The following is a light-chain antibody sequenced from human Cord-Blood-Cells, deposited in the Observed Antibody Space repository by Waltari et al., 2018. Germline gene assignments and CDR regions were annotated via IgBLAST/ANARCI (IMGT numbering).Light chain of an antibody. Sequence: QSALTQPASVSGSPVQSLTISCTGTSSDVGGYNYVSWYQQHPGKAPKLMIYDVSKRPSGVSNRFSGSKSGNTASLTISGLQAEEEADYYCSSYTSSSTGVFGGGTKLTV. CDR3: SSYTSSSTGV. CDR1: SSDVGGYNY. V-gene: IGLV2-14*01. J-gene: IGLJ2*01. CDR2: DVS.